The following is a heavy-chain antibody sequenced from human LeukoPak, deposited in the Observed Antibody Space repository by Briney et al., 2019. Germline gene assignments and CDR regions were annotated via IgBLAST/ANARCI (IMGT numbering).Heavy chain of an antibody. Sequence: ASVKVSCKASGYTFTSYYMHWVRQAPGLGLKWMGVINPSGGRTSYAQKFRGRVTMTRDMSTSTVYMELSSLRSEDTAVYYCARDPKDNTSGYYYFDYWGQGTLVTVSS. CDR2: INPSGGRT. CDR3: ARDPKDNTSGYYYFDY. V-gene: IGHV1-46*01. CDR1: GYTFTSYY. J-gene: IGHJ4*02. D-gene: IGHD3-22*01.